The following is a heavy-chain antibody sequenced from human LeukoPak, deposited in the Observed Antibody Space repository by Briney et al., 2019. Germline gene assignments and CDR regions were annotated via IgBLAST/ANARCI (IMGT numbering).Heavy chain of an antibody. CDR2: ISSSGSTI. Sequence: PGGSLRLSCAASGFTFSNYWMNWVRQAPGKGLEWVSYISSSGSTIYYADSVRGRFTISRDNAKNSLYLQMNSLRAEDTAVYYCARDYYDRTTYYFDYWGQGTLVTVSS. V-gene: IGHV3-48*04. CDR3: ARDYYDRTTYYFDY. CDR1: GFTFSNYW. J-gene: IGHJ4*02. D-gene: IGHD3-22*01.